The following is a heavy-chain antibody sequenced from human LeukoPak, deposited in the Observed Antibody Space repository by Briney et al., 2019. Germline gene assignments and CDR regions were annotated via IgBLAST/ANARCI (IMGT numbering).Heavy chain of an antibody. J-gene: IGHJ4*02. CDR2: VYSGGAT. D-gene: IGHD3-10*01. CDR1: GFTVSSNY. Sequence: PGGSLRLSCAASGFTVSSNYMGWVRQAPGKGLEWVSVVYSGGATYYADSVKGRFIISRDNSKNTLYLQMNSLRADDTAVYFCARVQPRRLTMVRGVINFFDYWGQGTLVTVSS. V-gene: IGHV3-66*01. CDR3: ARVQPRRLTMVRGVINFFDY.